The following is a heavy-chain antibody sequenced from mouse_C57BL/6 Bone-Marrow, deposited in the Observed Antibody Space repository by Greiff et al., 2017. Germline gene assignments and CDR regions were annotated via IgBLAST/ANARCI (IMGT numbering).Heavy chain of an antibody. J-gene: IGHJ1*03. V-gene: IGHV1-64*01. CDR3: ARRWLRPDV. CDR1: GYTFTSYW. CDR2: IHPNSGST. Sequence: QVQLQQPGAELVKPGASVKLSCKASGYTFTSYWMHWVKQRPGQGLEWIGMIHPNSGSTNYNEKFKSKATLTVDKSSSTAYMELRSLTSEDTAVYYCARRWLRPDVWGTGTTVTVSS. D-gene: IGHD2-2*01.